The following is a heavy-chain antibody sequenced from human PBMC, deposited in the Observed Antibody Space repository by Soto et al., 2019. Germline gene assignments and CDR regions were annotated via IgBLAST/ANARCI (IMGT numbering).Heavy chain of an antibody. CDR3: ARFTPDYYDSSGYWGAMGV. D-gene: IGHD3-22*01. CDR2: ISTRGSTI. CDR1: GFTFSDYY. Sequence: GGSLRLSCAASGFTFSDYYMSWIRQAPGKGLERVSYISTRGSTIHYADSVKGRFTISRDNAKNSLYLQMNSLRAEDTAVYYCARFTPDYYDSSGYWGAMGVWGQGTTVTVSS. V-gene: IGHV3-11*01. J-gene: IGHJ6*02.